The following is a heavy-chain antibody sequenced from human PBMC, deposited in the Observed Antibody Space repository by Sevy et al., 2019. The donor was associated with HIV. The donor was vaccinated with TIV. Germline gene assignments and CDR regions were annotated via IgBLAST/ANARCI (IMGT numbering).Heavy chain of an antibody. CDR1: GGSFNRYY. Sequence: SETLSLNCAVYGGSFNRYYWSWIRQPPGKGLEWIGEINHSGSTNYNPSLKSRVTISVDTSKNQFSLKLTSVTAADTAVYYCASTVVVADTLYYYYYGMDVWGQGTTVTVSS. V-gene: IGHV4-34*01. CDR3: ASTVVVADTLYYYYYGMDV. CDR2: INHSGST. J-gene: IGHJ6*02. D-gene: IGHD2-15*01.